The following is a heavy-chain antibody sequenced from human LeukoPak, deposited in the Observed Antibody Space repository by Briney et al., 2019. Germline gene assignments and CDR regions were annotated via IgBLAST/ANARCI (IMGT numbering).Heavy chain of an antibody. J-gene: IGHJ4*02. Sequence: ASVKVSCKASGYTFTSYGISWVRQAPGQGLEWMGWISAYNGNTNYAQKPQGRVTMTTDTSTSTAYMELRSLRSDDTAVYYCARKRSGPYYFDYWGQGTLVTVSS. V-gene: IGHV1-18*01. CDR1: GYTFTSYG. CDR3: ARKRSGPYYFDY. CDR2: ISAYNGNT.